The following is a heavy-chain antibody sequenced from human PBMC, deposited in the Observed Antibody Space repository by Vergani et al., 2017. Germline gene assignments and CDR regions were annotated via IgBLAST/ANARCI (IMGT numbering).Heavy chain of an antibody. V-gene: IGHV4-59*11. CDR2: IHYSENT. J-gene: IGHJ5*02. CDR1: FDSIRNLY. Sequence: QVQLQESGPGLVKSSETLSLTCSGSFDSIRNLYCNWIRQPPGKGLEWIGSIHYSENTNYNPSLKTRVTISVDTSKNQCSLTLTSVTAADPAVYYCASDTHSGQRADRWVQGILVTVTS. D-gene: IGHD6-19*01. CDR3: ASDTHSGQRADR.